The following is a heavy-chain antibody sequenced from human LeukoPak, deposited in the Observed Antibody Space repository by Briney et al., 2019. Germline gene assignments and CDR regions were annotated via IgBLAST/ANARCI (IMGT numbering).Heavy chain of an antibody. CDR2: IVVGSGNT. CDR3: AMYDYPGGFDY. CDR1: GFTFTNSA. Sequence: TSVKVSCKTSGFTFTNSAVQWVRQARGQRLEWIGWIVVGSGNTNYAQKFQERVSITRDMSTSTAYMELSSLRSEDTAVYYCAMYDYPGGFDYWGQGTLVTVSS. V-gene: IGHV1-58*01. D-gene: IGHD3-10*01. J-gene: IGHJ4*02.